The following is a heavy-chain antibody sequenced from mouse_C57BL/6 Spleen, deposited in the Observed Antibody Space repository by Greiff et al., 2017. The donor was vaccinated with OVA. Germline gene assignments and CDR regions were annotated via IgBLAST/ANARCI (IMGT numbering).Heavy chain of an antibody. CDR1: GFTFSDYY. V-gene: IGHV5-16*01. D-gene: IGHD3-2*02. CDR3: AREGDSSGLDY. J-gene: IGHJ2*01. CDR2: INYDGSST. Sequence: DVMLVESEGGLVQPGRSMKLSCTASGFTFSDYYMAWVRQVPEKGLEWVANINYDGSSTYYLDSLKSRFIISRDNAKNILYLQMSSLKSEDTATYYCAREGDSSGLDYWGQGTTLTVSS.